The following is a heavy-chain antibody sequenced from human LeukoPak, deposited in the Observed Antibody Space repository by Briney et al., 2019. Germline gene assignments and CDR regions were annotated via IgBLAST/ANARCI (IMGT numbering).Heavy chain of an antibody. D-gene: IGHD5-24*01. CDR1: GFTFSRYE. CDR2: ISSDGSTI. V-gene: IGHV3-48*03. Sequence: GGSLRLSCAASGFTFSRYEMNWVRQAPGGGVGWVSYISSDGSTIYYADSVRGRFTISRDNAKNSLYLQMNSLRAEDTAVYYCAKPMAYFDYWGQGTLVTVSS. J-gene: IGHJ4*02. CDR3: AKPMAYFDY.